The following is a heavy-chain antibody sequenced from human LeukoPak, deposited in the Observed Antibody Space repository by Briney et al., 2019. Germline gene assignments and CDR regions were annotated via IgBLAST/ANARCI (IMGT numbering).Heavy chain of an antibody. CDR1: GYTFSDYY. CDR2: INPNSGGT. D-gene: IGHD1-26*01. J-gene: IGHJ5*01. Sequence: ASVKVSCKASGYTFSDYYMHWVRQAPGQGVEWMGWINPNSGGTNYAQKFQGRVTMTRDTSISTVYMELSRLRSDDTAVYYCARASGSYWWFDSWGQGTLVTVSS. V-gene: IGHV1-2*02. CDR3: ARASGSYWWFDS.